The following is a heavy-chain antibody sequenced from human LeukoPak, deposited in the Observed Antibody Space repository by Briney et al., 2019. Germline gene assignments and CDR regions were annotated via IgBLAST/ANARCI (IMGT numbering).Heavy chain of an antibody. J-gene: IGHJ4*02. V-gene: IGHV3-30*03. Sequence: GRSLRLSCAVSGFRFNSHHMHWVRQAPNKGLEWVAVSPLDRSSPSHAASVNGRFTVSRDNSKDMLFLHMDSLRVDDTAIYYCARQSLDASGLDHWGQGVLVTVSS. CDR2: SPLDRSSP. CDR1: GFRFNSHH. D-gene: IGHD2-8*02. CDR3: ARQSLDASGLDH.